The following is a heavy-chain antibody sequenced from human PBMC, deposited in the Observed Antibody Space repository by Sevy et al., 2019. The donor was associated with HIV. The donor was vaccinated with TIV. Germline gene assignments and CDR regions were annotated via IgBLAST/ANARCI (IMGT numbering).Heavy chain of an antibody. Sequence: GGSLRLSCATSGFTFSSYTMNWVRQAPGKGLEWISYISSSGTSIYYADSVKGRFTISRDNAKDSLYLQMNSLRDEDTAVYYCARDWVAGGAFDIWGQGTMFTVSS. V-gene: IGHV3-48*02. CDR2: ISSSGTSI. D-gene: IGHD1-26*01. CDR3: ARDWVAGGAFDI. CDR1: GFTFSSYT. J-gene: IGHJ3*02.